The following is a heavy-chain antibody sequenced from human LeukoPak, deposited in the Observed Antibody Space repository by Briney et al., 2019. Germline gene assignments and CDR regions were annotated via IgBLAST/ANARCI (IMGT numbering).Heavy chain of an antibody. CDR1: GYTFTGYY. J-gene: IGHJ4*02. D-gene: IGHD2-2*01. Sequence: ASVKVSCKASGYTFTGYYMHWVRQAPGQGLEWMGWINPNSGGTNYAQKFQGRVTMTRDTSISTAYMELSRLRSDDTAVYYCVREWWDIVVVPAAIPLDYWGQGTLVTVSS. V-gene: IGHV1-2*02. CDR2: INPNSGGT. CDR3: VREWWDIVVVPAAIPLDY.